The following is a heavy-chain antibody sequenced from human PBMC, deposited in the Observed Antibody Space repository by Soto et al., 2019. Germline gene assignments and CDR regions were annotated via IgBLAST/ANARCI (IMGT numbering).Heavy chain of an antibody. D-gene: IGHD2-21*01. V-gene: IGHV3-23*01. CDR1: GFTFSSSA. CDR2: VSENGGSRGGT. J-gene: IGHJ3*02. Sequence: EVQLLESGGGLVQPGGSLRLSCTASGFTFSSSAMNWVRQAPGQGLEWVASVSENGGSRGGTYYADSVKGRFTISRDNSKNTLYLQMASLRGADTAVYYCASAKAVVIAALGIWGQGTRVTVSS. CDR3: ASAKAVVIAALGI.